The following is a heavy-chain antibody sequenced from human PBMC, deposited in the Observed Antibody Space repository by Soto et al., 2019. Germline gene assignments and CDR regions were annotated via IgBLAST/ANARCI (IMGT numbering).Heavy chain of an antibody. V-gene: IGHV3-53*01. Sequence: GGSLRLSCAASDFTVSNHYMNWVRQAPGKGLEWVSVMYSGGTTYYADSVRGRFTISRDSTKNMVYLQMTSVRAEDTAVYYCARSGSYVNGFDYWGQGTLVTVSS. CDR1: DFTVSNHY. CDR2: MYSGGTT. D-gene: IGHD3-16*01. J-gene: IGHJ4*02. CDR3: ARSGSYVNGFDY.